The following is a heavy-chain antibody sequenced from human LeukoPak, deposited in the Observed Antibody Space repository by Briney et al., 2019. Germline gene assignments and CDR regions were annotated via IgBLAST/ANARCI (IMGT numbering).Heavy chain of an antibody. D-gene: IGHD3-22*01. V-gene: IGHV1-18*04. CDR2: ISAYNGNT. CDR3: ARDHPNYYDSSGYYFPDWFDP. J-gene: IGHJ5*02. CDR1: GYTFTGYY. Sequence: ASVKVSCKAAGYTFTGYYIHWVRQAPGQGLEWMGWISAYNGNTNYAQKLQGRVTMTTDTSTSTAYMELRSLRSDDTAVYYCARDHPNYYDSSGYYFPDWFDPWGQGTLVTVSS.